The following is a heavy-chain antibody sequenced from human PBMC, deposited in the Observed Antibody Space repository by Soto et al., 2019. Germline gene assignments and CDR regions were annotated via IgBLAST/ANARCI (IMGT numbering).Heavy chain of an antibody. CDR1: GFTFSSYS. V-gene: IGHV3-48*02. J-gene: IGHJ3*02. Sequence: EVQLVASGGCLVQPGGSMRLSCAASGFTFSSYSMNWVRQAPGKGLAWVAYISSSSSTLYYEDSVKGRFTISRDNAKNALYRQMNSLRDEDTAVYYCARDYGDYVWGDAFDIWGQGTMVTVSS. CDR2: ISSSSSTL. CDR3: ARDYGDYVWGDAFDI. D-gene: IGHD4-17*01.